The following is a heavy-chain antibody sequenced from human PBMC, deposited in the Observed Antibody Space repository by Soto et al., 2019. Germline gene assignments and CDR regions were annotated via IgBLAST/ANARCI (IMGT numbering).Heavy chain of an antibody. Sequence: SETLSLTCAVSGGSISSSNWWSWVRQPPGKGLEWIGEIYHSGSTSYNPSLKSRITMSVDKSKYQFSLKLSSVTAADTAVYYCARGSYYGMDVWGQGTTVTVSS. CDR3: ARGSYYGMDV. CDR2: IYHSGST. CDR1: GGSISSSNW. J-gene: IGHJ6*02. V-gene: IGHV4-4*02.